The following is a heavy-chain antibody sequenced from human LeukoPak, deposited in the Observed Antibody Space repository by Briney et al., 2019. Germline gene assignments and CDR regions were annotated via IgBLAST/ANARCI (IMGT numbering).Heavy chain of an antibody. CDR3: ARDRKASYYYYMDV. V-gene: IGHV1-18*01. CDR1: GYTFTSYG. CDR2: ISAYNGNT. J-gene: IGHJ6*03. Sequence: ASVKVSCKASGYTFTSYGISWVRQAPGQGLEWMGWISAYNGNTNYAQKLQGRVTMTTDTSTSTAYMELRSLRSDDTAVYYCARDRKASYYYYMDVWGKGTTVTVSS.